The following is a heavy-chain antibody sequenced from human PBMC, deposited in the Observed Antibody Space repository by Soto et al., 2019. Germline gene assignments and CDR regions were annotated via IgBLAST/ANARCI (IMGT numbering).Heavy chain of an antibody. CDR2: SSSSSSDI. V-gene: IGHV3-21*01. J-gene: IGHJ4*02. Sequence: TGGSLRLSCAASGFTLSTYSMNWVRQAPGKGLEWVSSSSSSSSDIYYADSVKGRFTISRDNAKNSLYMQMNSLRAEDTAVYYCARDQAYCTGGNCYPNYFDYWGQGTLVTVSS. D-gene: IGHD2-15*01. CDR1: GFTLSTYS. CDR3: ARDQAYCTGGNCYPNYFDY.